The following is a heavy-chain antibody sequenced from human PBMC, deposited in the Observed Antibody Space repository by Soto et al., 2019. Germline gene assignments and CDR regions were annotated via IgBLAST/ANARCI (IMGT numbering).Heavy chain of an antibody. CDR3: AGDYSNYKFAY. J-gene: IGHJ4*02. D-gene: IGHD4-4*01. Sequence: SETLSLTCTVSGGSISSYYWTWIRQPPGKELEWIGNIYFSETTYYNPSLESRVTISLDTSKNQISLQLSSVTAADTAVYYCAGDYSNYKFAYWGQGNQVTVS. CDR1: GGSISSYY. V-gene: IGHV4-4*08. CDR2: IYFSETT.